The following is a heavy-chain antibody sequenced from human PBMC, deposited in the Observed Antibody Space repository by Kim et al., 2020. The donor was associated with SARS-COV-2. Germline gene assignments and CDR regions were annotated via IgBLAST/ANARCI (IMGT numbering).Heavy chain of an antibody. CDR3: APDTAMGRYYYYGMDV. V-gene: IGHV1-2*06. Sequence: ASVKVSCKASGYTFTGYYMHWVRQAPGQGLEWMGRINPNSGGTNYAQKFQGRVTMTRDTSISTAYMELSRLRSDDTAVYYCAPDTAMGRYYYYGMDVWGQGTTVTVSS. J-gene: IGHJ6*02. CDR1: GYTFTGYY. D-gene: IGHD5-18*01. CDR2: INPNSGGT.